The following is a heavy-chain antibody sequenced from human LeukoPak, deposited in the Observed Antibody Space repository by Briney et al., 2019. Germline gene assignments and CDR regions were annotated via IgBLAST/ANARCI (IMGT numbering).Heavy chain of an antibody. Sequence: ASVKVSCKASGYTFTNYYMHWVRQAPGQGLEWMGLINPTGTGTNYAQEFRGRVTMTRDTSTTTIYMELSSLTSEDTAAYYCAREEYGGYFDYWGQGTLVTVSS. V-gene: IGHV1-46*01. CDR2: INPTGTGT. CDR1: GYTFTNYY. J-gene: IGHJ4*02. CDR3: AREEYGGYFDY. D-gene: IGHD2-21*01.